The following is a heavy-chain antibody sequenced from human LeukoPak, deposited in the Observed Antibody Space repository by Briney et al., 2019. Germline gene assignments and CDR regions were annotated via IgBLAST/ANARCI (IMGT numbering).Heavy chain of an antibody. CDR2: MNPNSGNT. CDR1: GYTFTSYD. J-gene: IGHJ3*02. CDR3: ANQEWLRFNLNAFDI. V-gene: IGHV1-8*02. D-gene: IGHD5-12*01. Sequence: ASVKVSCKASGYTFTSYDINWVRQATGQGLEWMGWMNPNSGNTGYAQKFQGRVTMTRDTSTSTVYMELSSLRSEDTAVYYCANQEWLRFNLNAFDIWGQGTMVTVSS.